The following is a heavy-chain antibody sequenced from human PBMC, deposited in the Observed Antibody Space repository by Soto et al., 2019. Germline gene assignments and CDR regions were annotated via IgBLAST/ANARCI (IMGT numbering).Heavy chain of an antibody. J-gene: IGHJ4*02. Sequence: GESLKISCKGSGYSFAGYWITWVRQKPGKGLEWMGRIDPSDSQTYYSPSFRGHVTISATKSITTVFLQCSSLRASDTAMYYCARQIYDSDTGPNFQYYFDSWGQGTPVTVSS. CDR2: IDPSDSQT. V-gene: IGHV5-10-1*01. CDR1: GYSFAGYW. CDR3: ARQIYDSDTGPNFQYYFDS. D-gene: IGHD3-22*01.